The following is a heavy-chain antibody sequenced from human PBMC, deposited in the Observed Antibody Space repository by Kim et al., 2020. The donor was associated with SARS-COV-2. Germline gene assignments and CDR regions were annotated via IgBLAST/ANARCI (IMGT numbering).Heavy chain of an antibody. D-gene: IGHD2-15*01. J-gene: IGHJ3*02. CDR1: GGSFSGYY. Sequence: SETLSLTCAVYGGSFSGYYWSWIRQPPGKGLEWIGEINHSGSTNYNPSLKSRVTISVDTSKNQFSLKLSSVTAADTAVYYCARGRGHIVAPRQAFDIWG. CDR3: ARGRGHIVAPRQAFDI. CDR2: INHSGST. V-gene: IGHV4-34*01.